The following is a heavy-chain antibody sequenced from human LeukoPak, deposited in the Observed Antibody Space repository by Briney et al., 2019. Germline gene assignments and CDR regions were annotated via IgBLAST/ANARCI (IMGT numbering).Heavy chain of an antibody. D-gene: IGHD5-12*01. CDR2: IRYDGSSK. J-gene: IGHJ6*03. V-gene: IGHV3-30*02. Sequence: GGSLRLSCAASGFTFSSYGMHWVRQAPGKGLGWVAFIRYDGSSKYYADSVKGRFTISRDNSKNTLYLQMKSLRAEDTAVYYCAKGGGYEAQYYYYYLDVWGKGTTVTISS. CDR3: AKGGGYEAQYYYYYLDV. CDR1: GFTFSSYG.